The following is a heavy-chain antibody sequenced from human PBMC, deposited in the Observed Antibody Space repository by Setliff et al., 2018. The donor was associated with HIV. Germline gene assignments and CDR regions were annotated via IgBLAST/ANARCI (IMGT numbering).Heavy chain of an antibody. J-gene: IGHJ6*02. CDR1: GGTFSSYS. Sequence: SVKVSCKASGGTFSSYSITWVRQAPGQGLEWMGGIIPIFNTANYAQKFQGRVTITADESTSTAYMELSSLGSEDTAVYYCAGGSGGYCSGGSCYFGFGLALWGQVTTVTVSS. CDR2: IIPIFNTA. CDR3: AGGSGGYCSGGSCYFGFGLAL. V-gene: IGHV1-69*13. D-gene: IGHD2-15*01.